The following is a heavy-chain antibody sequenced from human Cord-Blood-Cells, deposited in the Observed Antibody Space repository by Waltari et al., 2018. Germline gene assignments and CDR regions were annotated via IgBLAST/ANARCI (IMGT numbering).Heavy chain of an antibody. CDR1: GFTFSSYW. V-gene: IGHV3-74*01. Sequence: EVQLVESGGGLVQPGGSLRLSCAASGFTFSSYWMHWVRQAPGKGLVWCSRINSEWSSTSYADSVKGRFTIARDNAKNTLYLQMNSLRAEDTAVYYCARDRGWDRLFDYWGQGTLVTVSS. CDR2: INSEWSST. J-gene: IGHJ4*02. D-gene: IGHD3-10*01. CDR3: ARDRGWDRLFDY.